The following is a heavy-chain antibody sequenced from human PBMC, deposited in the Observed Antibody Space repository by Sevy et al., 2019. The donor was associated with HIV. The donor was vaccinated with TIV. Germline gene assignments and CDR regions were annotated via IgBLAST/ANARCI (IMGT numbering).Heavy chain of an antibody. D-gene: IGHD4-17*01. J-gene: IGHJ6*02. CDR3: ARDNVKDGDLGDYYYYAMDV. V-gene: IGHV3-11*01. CDR2: ISGSENTI. Sequence: GGSLRLSCAASGFTFSDYYMSWIRQAPGKGLEWLSYISGSENTIKYADSVKGRLTISRDNAKNSLYLQINNLRAEDTAVYYCARDNVKDGDLGDYYYYAMDVWGQGTSVTVSS. CDR1: GFTFSDYY.